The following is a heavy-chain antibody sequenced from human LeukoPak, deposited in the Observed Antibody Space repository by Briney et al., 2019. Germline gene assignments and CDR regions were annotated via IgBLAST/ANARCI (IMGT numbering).Heavy chain of an antibody. CDR2: ISYDGSNK. Sequence: GRSLRLSCAASGFTFSSYAMHWVRQAPGKGLDWVAVISYDGSNKYSADSVKGRFTISRDNSKNTLYLQMNSLRPEDTAVYYCARDPRTGYCSGGSCLGHYFDYWGQGTLVTVSS. CDR1: GFTFSSYA. V-gene: IGHV3-30-3*01. D-gene: IGHD2-15*01. CDR3: ARDPRTGYCSGGSCLGHYFDY. J-gene: IGHJ4*02.